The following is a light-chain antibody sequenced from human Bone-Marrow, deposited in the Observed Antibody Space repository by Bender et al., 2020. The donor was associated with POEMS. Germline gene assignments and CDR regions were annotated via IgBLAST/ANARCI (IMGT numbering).Light chain of an antibody. CDR2: YDD. CDR3: SAWDDSLSGWV. Sequence: QSVLTQPPSVSGAPGQIVTISCSGSSSNIGNHGVNWYQQLPGEAPKLLIYYDDLLTPGVSDRFSASKSGTSASLAISELQSEDGALYYCSAWDDSLSGWVFGGGTKLTVL. V-gene: IGLV1-36*01. J-gene: IGLJ3*02. CDR1: SSNIGNHG.